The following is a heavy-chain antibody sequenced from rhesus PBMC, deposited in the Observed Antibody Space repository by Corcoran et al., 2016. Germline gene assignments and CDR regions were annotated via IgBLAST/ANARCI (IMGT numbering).Heavy chain of an antibody. CDR2: MYGNSAST. Sequence: QVKLQQWGEGLVKPAETLSLTCAVYGCSICGYYYWSVIRPPAGKGLEWIGYMYGNSASTNYNPSLKNRVTISKDTSKNQFSLKLSSVTAADTAVYYCATRYAAAGQYGLDSWGQGVVVTVSS. D-gene: IGHD6-31*01. V-gene: IGHV4-73*01. J-gene: IGHJ6*01. CDR1: GCSICGYYY. CDR3: ATRYAAAGQYGLDS.